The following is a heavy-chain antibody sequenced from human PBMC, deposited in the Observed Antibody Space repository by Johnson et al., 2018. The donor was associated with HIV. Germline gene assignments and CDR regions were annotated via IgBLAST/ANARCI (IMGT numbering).Heavy chain of an antibody. CDR3: AKTIARNAFDI. CDR1: GFTFSDYY. V-gene: IGHV3-11*01. D-gene: IGHD3-9*01. Sequence: QVQLVESGGGLVKPGGSLRLSCAASGFTFSDYYMSWIRQAPGKGLEWVSYISSSGSTIYYADAVKGRFTISRDNSKTKLYLQMNSLIAEDTAVYYCAKTIARNAFDIWGQGTMVTVSS. J-gene: IGHJ3*02. CDR2: ISSSGSTI.